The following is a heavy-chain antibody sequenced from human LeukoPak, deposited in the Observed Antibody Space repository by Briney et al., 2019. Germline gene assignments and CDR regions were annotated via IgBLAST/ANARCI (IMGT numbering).Heavy chain of an antibody. J-gene: IGHJ4*02. D-gene: IGHD1-26*01. CDR3: ARLRGATKLFDY. CDR2: IYYSGST. CDR1: GGSISSYY. Sequence: SETLSLTCTVSGGSISSYYWSWIRQPPGKGLEWIGYIYYSGSTNYNPSLKSRVTISVDTSKNQFSLKLSSVTAADTAVYYCARLRGATKLFDYWGREPWSPPPQ. V-gene: IGHV4-59*08.